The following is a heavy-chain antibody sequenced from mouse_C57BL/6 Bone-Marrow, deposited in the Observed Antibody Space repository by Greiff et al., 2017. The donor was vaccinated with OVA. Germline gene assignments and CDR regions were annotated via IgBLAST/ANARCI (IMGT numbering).Heavy chain of an antibody. J-gene: IGHJ3*01. D-gene: IGHD2-3*01. Sequence: QLQQFGAELARPGASAKLSCKAPGYSFTSYGISCVKQRTGQGHEWIGEINPRSGYTYYNEKFKGKATLTADKSSSTAYMELRTLESEDSAVYVCAREDDYYAWFAYWGQGTLVTVSA. V-gene: IGHV1-81*01. CDR1: GYSFTSYG. CDR2: INPRSGYT. CDR3: AREDDYYAWFAY.